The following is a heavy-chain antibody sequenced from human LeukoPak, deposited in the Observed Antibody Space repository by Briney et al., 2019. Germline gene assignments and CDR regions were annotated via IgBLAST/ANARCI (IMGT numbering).Heavy chain of an antibody. CDR1: GFTFSSYA. D-gene: IGHD6-19*01. J-gene: IGHJ6*02. V-gene: IGHV3-23*01. CDR3: ARREQWQTQGMDV. Sequence: GGSLRLSCAASGFTFSSYAMSWVRQAPGKGLEWVSAISGSGGSTYYADSVKGRFTISRDNSRNTLYLQMNSLRAEDTAVYYCARREQWQTQGMDVWGQGTTVTVS. CDR2: ISGSGGST.